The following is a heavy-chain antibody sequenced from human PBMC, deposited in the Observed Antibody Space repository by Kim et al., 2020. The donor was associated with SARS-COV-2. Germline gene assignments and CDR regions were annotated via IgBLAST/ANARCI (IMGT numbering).Heavy chain of an antibody. CDR1: GDSVSSNSAA. Sequence: SQTLSLTCAISGDSVSSNSAAWSWIRQSPSRGLEWLGRTYYRSKWYDDYAVSVKSRISINPDTSKNQISLQLNSVTPEDTAVYYCARDQLVVGVFQHWGQGTLVTVSS. CDR3: ARDQLVVGVFQH. D-gene: IGHD1-26*01. J-gene: IGHJ1*01. CDR2: TYYRSKWYD. V-gene: IGHV6-1*01.